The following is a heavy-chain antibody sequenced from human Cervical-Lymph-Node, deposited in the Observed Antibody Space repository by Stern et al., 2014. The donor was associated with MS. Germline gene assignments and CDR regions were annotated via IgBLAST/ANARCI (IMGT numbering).Heavy chain of an antibody. CDR3: AREEYYYDSSGYSH. CDR2: ISSSSSYI. CDR1: GFTFSSFS. V-gene: IGHV3-21*01. Sequence: EVQLVESGGGLVKPGGSLRLSCAASGFTFSSFSMNWVRQAPGKGLEWVSSISSSSSYIYYADSVKGRFTISRDNAKNSLYLQMNSLRAEDTAVYYCAREEYYYDSSGYSHWGQGTLVTVSS. J-gene: IGHJ4*02. D-gene: IGHD3-22*01.